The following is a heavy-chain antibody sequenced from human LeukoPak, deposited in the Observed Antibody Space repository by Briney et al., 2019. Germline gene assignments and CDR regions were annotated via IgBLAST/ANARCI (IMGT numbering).Heavy chain of an antibody. CDR2: INPSGGST. CDR1: GYTFTGYY. D-gene: IGHD2-2*01. V-gene: IGHV1-46*01. CDR3: AREEDGSSTSMPPGYFDY. Sequence: GASVKVSCKASGYTFTGYYMHWVRQAPGQGLEWMGIINPSGGSTSYAQKFQGRVTMTRDTSTSTVYMELSSLRSEDTAVYYCAREEDGSSTSMPPGYFDYWGQGTLVTVSS. J-gene: IGHJ4*02.